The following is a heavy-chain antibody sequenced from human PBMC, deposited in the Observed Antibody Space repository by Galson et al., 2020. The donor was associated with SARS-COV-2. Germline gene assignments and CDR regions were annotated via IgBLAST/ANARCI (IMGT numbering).Heavy chain of an antibody. J-gene: IGHJ4*02. D-gene: IGHD2-15*01. Sequence: GESLKISCKASGYTFTSHRVHWVRQAPGHGLEWMGIISPSGGSTSYAQKFQGRVTMTTDTSTSTVYLELSSLRSEDTAVYYCARTCSGVTCYAGIDYWGQGTLVTVSS. V-gene: IGHV1-46*01. CDR3: ARTCSGVTCYAGIDY. CDR1: GYTFTSHR. CDR2: ISPSGGST.